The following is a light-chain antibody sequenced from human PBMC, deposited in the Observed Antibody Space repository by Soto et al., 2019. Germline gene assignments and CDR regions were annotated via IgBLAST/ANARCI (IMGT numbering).Light chain of an antibody. CDR3: MQGTHWPPYT. CDR1: QSLVHSDGNTY. J-gene: IGKJ2*01. V-gene: IGKV2-30*02. CDR2: NVS. Sequence: DVVMTQSPLSLPVTLGQPASISCRSSQSLVHSDGNTYLSWFLQRPGQSPRRLIYNVSNQDSRVPDRFRGSGSGTDFTLTISRVEAEDVGVYYCMQGTHWPPYTFGQGTKLEIK.